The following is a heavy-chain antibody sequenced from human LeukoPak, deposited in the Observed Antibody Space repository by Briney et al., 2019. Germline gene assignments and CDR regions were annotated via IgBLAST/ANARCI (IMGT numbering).Heavy chain of an antibody. CDR2: IYTSGST. CDR1: GGSISSGSHY. J-gene: IGHJ4*02. D-gene: IGHD2-21*02. V-gene: IGHV4-61*02. Sequence: SETLSLTCTVSGGSISSGSHYWSWIRQPAGKGLEWIGRIYTSGSTNYNPSLRSRVTISVDTSKNQFSLKLNSMTAADTAFYYCARGAAAAILFDYWGQGTLVTVSS. CDR3: ARGAAAAILFDY.